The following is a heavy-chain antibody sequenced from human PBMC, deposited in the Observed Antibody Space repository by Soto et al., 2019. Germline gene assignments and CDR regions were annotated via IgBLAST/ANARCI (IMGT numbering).Heavy chain of an antibody. J-gene: IGHJ5*02. CDR2: IYHSGST. Sequence: QLQLQESGSGLVRPSQTLSLTCAVSGGSISSGGYSWNWIRQPPGQGLEWIGYIYHSGSTLYNPSLKSRVTISVDKSKDQFSLKLTSVTAADTAVYYCARDQLEGNWFDPWGQGTLVIVSS. CDR1: GGSISSGGYS. V-gene: IGHV4-30-2*01. CDR3: ARDQLEGNWFDP. D-gene: IGHD1-1*01.